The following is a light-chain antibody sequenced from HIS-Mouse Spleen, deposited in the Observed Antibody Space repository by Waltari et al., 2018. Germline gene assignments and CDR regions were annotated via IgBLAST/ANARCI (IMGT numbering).Light chain of an antibody. J-gene: IGLJ3*02. Sequence: QAVLTQPTSIAASPGASASLTSTFRSAINVGPYRLYWYQQHPGSPPQYPLRYKTDSDKQQGSGVPGRVSGSKDASANAGILLISGRQSEDEADYYCMIWHSSAWVFGGGTKLTVL. CDR3: MIWHSSAWV. CDR1: SAINVGPYR. V-gene: IGLV5-45*01. CDR2: YKTDSDK.